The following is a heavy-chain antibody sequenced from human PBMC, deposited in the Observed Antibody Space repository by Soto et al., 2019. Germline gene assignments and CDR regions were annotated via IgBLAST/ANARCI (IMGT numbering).Heavy chain of an antibody. CDR3: ARGGKDDFWSGYYDYYGMDV. V-gene: IGHV4-34*01. D-gene: IGHD3-3*01. CDR2: INHSGST. Sequence: PSETLSLTCAVYGGSFSGYYWSWIRQPPGKGLEWIGEINHSGSTNYNPSLKSRVTRSVDTSKNQFSLKLSSVTAADTAVYYCARGGKDDFWSGYYDYYGMDVWGQGTTVTVSS. J-gene: IGHJ6*02. CDR1: GGSFSGYY.